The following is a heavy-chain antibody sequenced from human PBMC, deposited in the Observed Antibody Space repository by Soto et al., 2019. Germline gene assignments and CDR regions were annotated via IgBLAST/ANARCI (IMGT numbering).Heavy chain of an antibody. D-gene: IGHD3-16*02. Sequence: EVQLLESGGGLVQPGGSLRLSCAASGFTFSSYAMSWVRQAPGKGLEWVSAISGSGGSTYYADSVKGRFTISRDKSKNTLYLQMNSLRAEDTAVYYCAKEEGELSLYRDAFDIWGQGTMVTVSS. CDR3: AKEEGELSLYRDAFDI. CDR2: ISGSGGST. J-gene: IGHJ3*02. V-gene: IGHV3-23*01. CDR1: GFTFSSYA.